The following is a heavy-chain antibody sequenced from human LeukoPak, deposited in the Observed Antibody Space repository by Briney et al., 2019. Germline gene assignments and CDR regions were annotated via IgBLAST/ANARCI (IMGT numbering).Heavy chain of an antibody. D-gene: IGHD4-17*01. CDR3: AIRAHAYYYYCMDV. CDR2: ISGSGGST. Sequence: GGSLRLSCAASGFTFSSYAMSWVRLAPGKGLEWVSAISGSGGSTYYADSVKGRFTISRDNSKNTLYLQMNSLRAEDTAVYYCAIRAHAYYYYCMDVWGKGTTVTVSS. CDR1: GFTFSSYA. J-gene: IGHJ6*03. V-gene: IGHV3-23*01.